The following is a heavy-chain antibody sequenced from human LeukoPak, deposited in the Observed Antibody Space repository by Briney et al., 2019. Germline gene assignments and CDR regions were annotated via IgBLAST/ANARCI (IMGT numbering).Heavy chain of an antibody. Sequence: SETLSLTCAVYGGSFSGYYWRWIRQPPGKGLEWIGEINHSGSTNYNPSLKRRVTISVDTSKNQFSLKLSSVTAADTAVYYCARSRRRITMVRGVIPYFDYWGQGTLVTVSS. CDR2: INHSGST. V-gene: IGHV4-34*01. J-gene: IGHJ4*02. D-gene: IGHD3-10*01. CDR3: ARSRRRITMVRGVIPYFDY. CDR1: GGSFSGYY.